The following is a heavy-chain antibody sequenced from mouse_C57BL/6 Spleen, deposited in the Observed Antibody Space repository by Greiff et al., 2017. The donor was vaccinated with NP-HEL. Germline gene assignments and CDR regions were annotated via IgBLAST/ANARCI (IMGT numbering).Heavy chain of an antibody. V-gene: IGHV1-20*01. J-gene: IGHJ3*01. CDR3: ARSGSNGFAY. D-gene: IGHD2-5*01. CDR2: INPYNGDT. Sequence: EVQLQQSGPELVKPGDSVKISCKASGYSFTGYFMNWVMQSHGKSLEWIGRINPYNGDTFYNQKFKGKATLTVDKSSSTDHMELRSLTSEDSAVYYCARSGSNGFAYWGQGTLVTVSA. CDR1: GYSFTGYF.